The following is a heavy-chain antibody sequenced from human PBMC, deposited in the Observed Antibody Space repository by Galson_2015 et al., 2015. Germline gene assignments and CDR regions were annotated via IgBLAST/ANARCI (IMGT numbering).Heavy chain of an antibody. CDR1: GFTVSTKH. D-gene: IGHD3-10*01. J-gene: IGHJ4*02. CDR3: ARVHSDSSGAIDY. Sequence: SLRLSCAASGFTVSTKHMNWVRQAPGRGLEWVSVINSDGSTYYTAAVKGRLAISRDNYKNTLFLQMNSLIAEDTAVYYCARVHSDSSGAIDYWGQGTLVTVSS. V-gene: IGHV3-66*01. CDR2: INSDGST.